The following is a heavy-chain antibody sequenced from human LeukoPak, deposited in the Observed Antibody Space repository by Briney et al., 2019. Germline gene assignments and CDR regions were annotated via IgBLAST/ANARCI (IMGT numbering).Heavy chain of an antibody. CDR2: ISGSGGRT. J-gene: IGHJ4*01. D-gene: IGHD3-16*01. V-gene: IGHV3-23*01. CDR1: GFTFSSYA. Sequence: GGSLRLSCGASGFTFSSYAMSWVRQAPGKGLEWVSSISGSGGRTYYADSVKGRFTISRDNSKNTLYLQMNSLRAVEDTAVYYCAKDVGGLSPYYFDYWGHGTLVTVSS. CDR3: AKDVGGLSPYYFDY.